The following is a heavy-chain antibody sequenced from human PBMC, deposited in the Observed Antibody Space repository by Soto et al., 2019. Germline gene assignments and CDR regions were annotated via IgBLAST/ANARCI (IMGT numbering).Heavy chain of an antibody. V-gene: IGHV3-74*01. CDR3: ARDYYGVGY. Sequence: VQLVESGGGLVQPGGSLRLSCAASGFTFSGYWMHWVRLVPGKGLVWVSRINGDGSGINYADSVKGRFTISRDNAKSTLSLQMNSLRAEDTAVYYCARDYYGVGYWGQGTLVIVSS. CDR1: GFTFSGYW. D-gene: IGHD1-26*01. J-gene: IGHJ4*02. CDR2: INGDGSGI.